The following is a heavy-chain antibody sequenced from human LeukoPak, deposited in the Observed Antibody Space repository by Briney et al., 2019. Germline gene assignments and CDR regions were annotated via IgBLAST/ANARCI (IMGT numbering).Heavy chain of an antibody. V-gene: IGHV3-11*01. CDR2: ISSDGTAM. CDR1: GFSFSDYY. Sequence: GGSLRLSCAASGFSFSDYYMIWIRQAPGKGLEWISYISSDGTAMYYADSVKGRFTISRDNAKKSLYLQMNSLRAEDTAVYYCASYYDSSGMIWTGAFDIWGQGTMVTVSS. J-gene: IGHJ3*02. D-gene: IGHD3-22*01. CDR3: ASYYDSSGMIWTGAFDI.